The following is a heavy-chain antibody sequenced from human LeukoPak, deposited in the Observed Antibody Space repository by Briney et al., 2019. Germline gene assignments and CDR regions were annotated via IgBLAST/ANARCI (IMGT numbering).Heavy chain of an antibody. D-gene: IGHD7-27*01. CDR2: ISSSSSTI. CDR3: AKGSMNWGNYFFDY. J-gene: IGHJ4*02. CDR1: GFTFSSYS. V-gene: IGHV3-48*01. Sequence: PGGSLRLSCAASGFTFSSYSMNWVRQAPGKGLEWVSYISSSSSTIYYADSVKGRFTISRDNAKNSLYLQMNSLRAEDTAVYYCAKGSMNWGNYFFDYWGQGTLVTVSS.